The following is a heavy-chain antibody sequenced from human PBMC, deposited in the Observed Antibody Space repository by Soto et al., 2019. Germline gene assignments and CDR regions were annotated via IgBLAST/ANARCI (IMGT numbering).Heavy chain of an antibody. V-gene: IGHV3-48*02. CDR1: GFSFSSYW. CDR2: ISTSGATR. CDR3: ARFFGSGFDY. J-gene: IGHJ4*02. Sequence: GGSLRLSCVGSGFSFSSYWVHWVRQAPGKGLEWVAHISTSGATRYYADSVKGRFTISRDNAKTSLYLQMDSLRNEDTAVYYCARFFGSGFDYWGQGTLVTVSS. D-gene: IGHD6-19*01.